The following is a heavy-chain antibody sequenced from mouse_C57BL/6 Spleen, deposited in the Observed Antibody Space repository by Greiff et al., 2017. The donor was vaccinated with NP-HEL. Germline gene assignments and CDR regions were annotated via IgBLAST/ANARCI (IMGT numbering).Heavy chain of an antibody. CDR1: VFNITNTY. CDR2: IDPANGNT. V-gene: IGHV14-3*01. CDR3: APITTVVARYFDV. Sequence: EVQLQQSVAELVRPGASVTLSCTASVFNITNTYMHCLQQMPDQCLEWIGRIDPANGNTKYAPKFQGKATITADTSSNTAYLQLSSLTSEDTAIYYCAPITTVVARYFDVWGTGTTVTVSS. J-gene: IGHJ1*03. D-gene: IGHD1-1*01.